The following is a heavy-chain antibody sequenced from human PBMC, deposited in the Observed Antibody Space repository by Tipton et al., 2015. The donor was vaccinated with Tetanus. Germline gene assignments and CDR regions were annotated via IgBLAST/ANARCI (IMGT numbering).Heavy chain of an antibody. CDR1: GGSFSGYY. CDR2: INHSGST. D-gene: IGHD6-19*01. V-gene: IGHV4-34*01. J-gene: IGHJ4*02. CDR3: ATTEYSSGWYN. Sequence: TLSLTCAVYGGSFSGYYWSWIRQPPGKGLEWIGEINHSGSTNYNPSLKSRVTISVDTSKNQFSPKLSSVTAADTAVYYCATTEYSSGWYNWGQGTLVTVSS.